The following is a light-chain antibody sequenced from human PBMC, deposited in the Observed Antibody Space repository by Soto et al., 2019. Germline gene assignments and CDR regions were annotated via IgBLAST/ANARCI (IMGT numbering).Light chain of an antibody. CDR2: AAS. CDR1: QGISRY. J-gene: IGKJ2*01. CDR3: LQYYSYPRT. V-gene: IGKV1-8*01. Sequence: AIRMTQSPSSFSASTGDRVTMTCRASQGISRYLAWYHQKPGKAPELLIYAASTFHSGVPTRLSVSGSSTYFTLTISCLQSEDFATYYCLQYYSYPRTFGQGTKLEIK.